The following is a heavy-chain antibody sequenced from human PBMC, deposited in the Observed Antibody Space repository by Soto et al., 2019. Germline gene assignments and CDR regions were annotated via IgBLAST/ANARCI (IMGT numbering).Heavy chain of an antibody. CDR1: GYTFTGYY. V-gene: IGHV1-2*04. J-gene: IGHJ4*02. CDR2: INPNSGGT. D-gene: IGHD5-12*01. CDR3: AREDRDGYKPFDY. Sequence: RASVKVSCKASGYTFTGYYMLWVRQAPGQGLEWMGWINPNSGGTNYAQKFQGWVTMTRDTSISTAYMELSRLRSDDTAVYYCAREDRDGYKPFDYWGQGTLVTVSS.